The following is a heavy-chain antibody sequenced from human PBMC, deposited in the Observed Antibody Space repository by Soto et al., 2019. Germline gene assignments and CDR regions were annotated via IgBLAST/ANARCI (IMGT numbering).Heavy chain of an antibody. CDR2: IIPIFGTA. J-gene: IGHJ5*02. CDR3: ARGYMGYYDSSGYHGYNWFDP. CDR1: GGTFSSYA. Sequence: ASVKVSCKASGGTFSSYAISWVRQAPGQGLEWMGGIIPIFGTANYAQKFQGRVTITADESTSTAYMELSSLRSEDTAVYYCARGYMGYYDSSGYHGYNWFDPWGQGTLVTVSS. D-gene: IGHD3-22*01. V-gene: IGHV1-69*13.